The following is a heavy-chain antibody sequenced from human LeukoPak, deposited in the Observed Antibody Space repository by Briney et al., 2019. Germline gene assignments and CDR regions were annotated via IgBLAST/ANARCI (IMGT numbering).Heavy chain of an antibody. J-gene: IGHJ4*02. D-gene: IGHD6-19*01. Sequence: GGPLRLSCAASGFTFSSYAMSRVRQAPGKGLEWVSAISGSGGSTYYADSVKGRFTISRDNSKNTLYLRMNSLRAEDTAVYYCAKAVAGNRRIFDYWGQGTLVTVSS. CDR3: AKAVAGNRRIFDY. V-gene: IGHV3-23*01. CDR1: GFTFSSYA. CDR2: ISGSGGST.